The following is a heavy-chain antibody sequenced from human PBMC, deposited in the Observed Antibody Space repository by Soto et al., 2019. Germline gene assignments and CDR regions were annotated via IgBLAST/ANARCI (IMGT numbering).Heavy chain of an antibody. CDR3: ASTYSGYLDN. CDR1: GDSMSSGAYY. CDR2: IYHSGDT. Sequence: PSETLSLTCSVSGDSMSSGAYYWSWIRQHPGKGLEWIAYIYHSGDTHYNPSLRSRITISVDTSKNQFPLKLTSVTDADTAVYYCASTYSGYLDNWGQGTLVTVSS. D-gene: IGHD3-22*01. J-gene: IGHJ4*02. V-gene: IGHV4-31*03.